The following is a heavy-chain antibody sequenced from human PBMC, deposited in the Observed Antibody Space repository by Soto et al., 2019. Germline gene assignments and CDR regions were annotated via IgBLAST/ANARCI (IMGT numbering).Heavy chain of an antibody. CDR3: ARTSQPGRGYSSFVYYYYGMDV. CDR2: ISYDGSNK. D-gene: IGHD5-18*01. CDR1: GFTFSSYA. V-gene: IGHV3-30-3*01. J-gene: IGHJ6*02. Sequence: QVQLVESGGGVVQPGRSLRLSCAASGFTFSSYAMHWVRQAPGKGLEWVAVISYDGSNKYYADSVKGRFTISRDNSKNTLYLRMNSLRAEDTAVYYCARTSQPGRGYSSFVYYYYGMDVWGQGTTVTVSS.